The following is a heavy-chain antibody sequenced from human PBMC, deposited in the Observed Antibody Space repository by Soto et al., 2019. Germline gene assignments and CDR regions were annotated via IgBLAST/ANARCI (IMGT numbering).Heavy chain of an antibody. CDR1: GGSISSYY. Sequence: QVQLQGSGPGLVNPSETLSLTCTVSGGSISSYYWSWIRQPPGKGLEWIGYIYYSGSTNYNPSLQSRVTISVDTSKNQFSLNLSSVTAADTAVYYCARDGTYYDTGGYYPGTFDIWGLGTMVTVSS. D-gene: IGHD3-22*01. J-gene: IGHJ3*02. CDR3: ARDGTYYDTGGYYPGTFDI. V-gene: IGHV4-59*01. CDR2: IYYSGST.